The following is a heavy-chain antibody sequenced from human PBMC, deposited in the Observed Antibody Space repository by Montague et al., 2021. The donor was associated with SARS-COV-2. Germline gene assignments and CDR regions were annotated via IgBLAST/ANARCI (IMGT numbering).Heavy chain of an antibody. CDR2: INNSANT. D-gene: IGHD3-10*01. CDR3: ASGIYPSGSYYNRYYYGLNI. Sequence: SETLSLTCAVYGGSLSGYYWSWIRQPPEKGLEGLGEINNSANTKYNPSLKSPVTISIDTSKNQFSLKMTSVTAADTATYYCASGIYPSGSYYNRYYYGLNIWGPGTPVIVSS. V-gene: IGHV4-34*01. CDR1: GGSLSGYY. J-gene: IGHJ6*02.